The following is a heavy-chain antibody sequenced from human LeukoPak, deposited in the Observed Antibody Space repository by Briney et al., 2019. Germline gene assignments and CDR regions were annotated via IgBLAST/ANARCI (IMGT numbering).Heavy chain of an antibody. CDR2: INPSGGST. CDR1: GYTFTSYY. Sequence: ASVKVSCKASGYTFTSYYMHWVRQAPGQEPEWMGIINPSGGSTSYAQKFQGRVTMTRDTSTSTVYMELSSLRSEDTAVYYCASFSGRGYSYGSLDYWGQGTLVTVSS. D-gene: IGHD5-18*01. CDR3: ASFSGRGYSYGSLDY. J-gene: IGHJ4*02. V-gene: IGHV1-46*01.